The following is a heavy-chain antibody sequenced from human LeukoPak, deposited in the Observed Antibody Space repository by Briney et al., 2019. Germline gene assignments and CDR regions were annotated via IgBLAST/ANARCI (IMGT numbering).Heavy chain of an antibody. CDR1: GGSISSGGYS. D-gene: IGHD6-13*01. Sequence: PSQTLSLTCAVSGGSISSGGYSWSWIRQPPGKGLEWIGYIYHSGSTYYNPSLKSRVTISVDRSKNQFSLKLSSVTAADTAVYYCAREAGTWWFDPWGQGTLVTVSS. CDR3: AREAGTWWFDP. V-gene: IGHV4-30-2*01. J-gene: IGHJ5*02. CDR2: IYHSGST.